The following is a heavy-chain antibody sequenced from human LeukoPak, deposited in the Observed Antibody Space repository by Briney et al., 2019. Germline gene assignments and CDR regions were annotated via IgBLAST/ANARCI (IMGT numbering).Heavy chain of an antibody. CDR2: IYWDDDK. Sequence: SGPTLVNPTQTFTLTCTFSRISLSTSGVCVGWIRHPPGKALEWLALIYWDDDKRYSPSLKSRLTITKDTSKNQVVLTMTNMDPVDTATYYCAHRPRGTQVFGYWGQGTLVTVSS. CDR3: AHRPRGTQVFGY. J-gene: IGHJ4*02. D-gene: IGHD1-7*01. CDR1: RISLSTSGVC. V-gene: IGHV2-5*02.